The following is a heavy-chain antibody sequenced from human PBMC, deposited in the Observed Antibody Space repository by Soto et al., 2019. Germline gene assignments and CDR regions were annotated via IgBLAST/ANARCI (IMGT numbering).Heavy chain of an antibody. CDR3: ARDPGP. V-gene: IGHV4-31*03. CDR1: GGSISSGGYY. CDR2: IYNSGST. J-gene: IGHJ5*02. Sequence: QVQLQESGPGLVKPSQTLSLTCTVSGGSISSGGYYWSWIRQHPGKGLEWIGYIYNSGSTYYNPSLQSRITISADTSKDQFSLKLSFVTAAATAVSYCARDPGPWGQGNHVTLSS.